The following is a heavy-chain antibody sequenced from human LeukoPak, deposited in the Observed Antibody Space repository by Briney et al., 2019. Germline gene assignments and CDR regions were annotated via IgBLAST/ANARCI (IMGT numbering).Heavy chain of an antibody. D-gene: IGHD1-26*01. J-gene: IGHJ3*02. V-gene: IGHV3-72*01. CDR3: TRERWRSGSYHDAFDS. CDR1: GFTFSDHY. CDR2: IRDKPNSYTT. Sequence: GGSLRLSCAASGFTFSDHYMNWVRQAPEKGLEWVGRIRDKPNSYTTEYAASVKGRFTISRDDSKNSMWLQMNSLKTEDTAVYYCTRERWRSGSYHDAFDSWGQGTVVAVSS.